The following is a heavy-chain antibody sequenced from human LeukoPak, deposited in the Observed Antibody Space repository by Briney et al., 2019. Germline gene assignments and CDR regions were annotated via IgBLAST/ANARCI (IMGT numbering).Heavy chain of an antibody. Sequence: SVKVSCKASGGTFSSYAISWVRQAPGQGLEWMGGIIPIFGTANYAQKFQGRVTITADESTSTAYMELSSLRSEDTAVYYWARSIVATVEMFDYWGQGTLVTVSS. V-gene: IGHV1-69*13. D-gene: IGHD5-12*01. J-gene: IGHJ4*02. CDR3: ARSIVATVEMFDY. CDR1: GGTFSSYA. CDR2: IIPIFGTA.